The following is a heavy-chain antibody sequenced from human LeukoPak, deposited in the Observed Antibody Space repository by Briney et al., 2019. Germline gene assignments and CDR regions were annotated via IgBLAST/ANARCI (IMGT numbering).Heavy chain of an antibody. Sequence: PSETLSLTCAVYGGSFSVYYWSWIRHPPGKGLEWVGEINHSGSTNYNPSLKSRVTISVDTSKNQFSLKLSSVTAADTAVYYCARGGLQRIVVPAAPPFDYWGQGTLVTVSS. CDR2: INHSGST. CDR3: ARGGLQRIVVPAAPPFDY. D-gene: IGHD2-2*01. CDR1: GGSFSVYY. J-gene: IGHJ4*02. V-gene: IGHV4-34*01.